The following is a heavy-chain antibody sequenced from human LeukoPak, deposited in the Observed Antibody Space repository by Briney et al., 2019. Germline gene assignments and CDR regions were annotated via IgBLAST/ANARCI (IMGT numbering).Heavy chain of an antibody. CDR1: GGSISSSNW. J-gene: IGHJ4*02. V-gene: IGHV4-4*02. CDR2: IYHSGST. D-gene: IGHD6-13*01. CDR3: AKFKIGVSSWAN. Sequence: SETLSLTCAVSGGSISSSNWWSWVRQPPGKGLEWIGEIYHSGSTNYNPSLKSRVTISVDKSKNQFSLKLSSVTAADTAVYYCAKFKIGVSSWANWGQGTLVTVSS.